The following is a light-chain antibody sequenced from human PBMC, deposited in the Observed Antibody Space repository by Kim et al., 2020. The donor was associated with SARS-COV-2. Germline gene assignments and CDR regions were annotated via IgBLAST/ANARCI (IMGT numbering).Light chain of an antibody. Sequence: SASVGDRVTFTCQASQDISKFLNWYQQKPGKDPKLLIYDASNLESGVPSRFSGSGSGTDFTFTVSSLQPEDIATYFCQQYDNLPYTFGQGTKLEI. CDR2: DAS. V-gene: IGKV1-33*01. CDR1: QDISKF. J-gene: IGKJ2*01. CDR3: QQYDNLPYT.